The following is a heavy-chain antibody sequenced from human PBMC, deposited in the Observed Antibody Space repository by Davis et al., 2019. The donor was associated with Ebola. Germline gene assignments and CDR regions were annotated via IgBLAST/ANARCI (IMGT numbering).Heavy chain of an antibody. CDR3: ARARSGGSNVYYGRAFDI. Sequence: ASVKVSCKASGYTFTNYYMHWVRQAPGQGLEWMGRINPNSGGTNYAQKFQGRVTMTRDTSTSTVYMELSSLRSEDTAVYYCARARSGGSNVYYGRAFDIWGQGTMVTV. V-gene: IGHV1-2*06. CDR1: GYTFTNYY. J-gene: IGHJ3*02. D-gene: IGHD3-16*01. CDR2: INPNSGGT.